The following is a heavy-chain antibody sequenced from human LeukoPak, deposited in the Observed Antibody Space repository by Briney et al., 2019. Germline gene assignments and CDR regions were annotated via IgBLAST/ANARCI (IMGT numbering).Heavy chain of an antibody. Sequence: SQTLSLTCAISGDSVSSNSAAWNWIRQSPSRGLEWLGRTYYRSKWYNDYAVSVKSRITISPDTSKNQFSLQLNSVTPEDTAVYYCARAHPVGYCSSTSCYAGFDYWGQGTLVTVSS. CDR2: TYYRSKWYN. CDR1: GDSVSSNSAA. D-gene: IGHD2-2*03. J-gene: IGHJ4*02. CDR3: ARAHPVGYCSSTSCYAGFDY. V-gene: IGHV6-1*01.